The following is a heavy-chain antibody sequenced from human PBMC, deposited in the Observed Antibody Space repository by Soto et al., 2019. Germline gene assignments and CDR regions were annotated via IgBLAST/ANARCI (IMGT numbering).Heavy chain of an antibody. Sequence: QVQLQESGPGLVKPSQTLSLTCTVSGGSISSCDYYWSWIRHPPGKRLEWIGYIYYSGSTYYNPSLKSRVTISVDTSKNQFSLKLSSVTAADTAVYYCARGYCSSTSCYTGGWFDPWGQGTLVTVSS. CDR1: GGSISSCDYY. J-gene: IGHJ5*02. D-gene: IGHD2-2*02. CDR3: ARGYCSSTSCYTGGWFDP. V-gene: IGHV4-30-4*01. CDR2: IYYSGST.